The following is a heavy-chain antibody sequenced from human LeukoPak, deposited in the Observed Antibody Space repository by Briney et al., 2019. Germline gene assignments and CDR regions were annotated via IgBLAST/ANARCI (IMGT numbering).Heavy chain of an antibody. CDR3: ARGRAGGSTTYDMDV. CDR2: INSDGSST. D-gene: IGHD1-26*01. J-gene: IGHJ6*02. V-gene: IGHV3-74*01. CDR1: GFTFSSYW. Sequence: GGSLRLSCAASGFTFSSYWMHWVRQAPGKGLVWVSRINSDGSSTSYADSVKGRFTISRDNSKNTLDLQMNSLRVEDTGLYYCARGRAGGSTTYDMDVWGQGTTVTVS.